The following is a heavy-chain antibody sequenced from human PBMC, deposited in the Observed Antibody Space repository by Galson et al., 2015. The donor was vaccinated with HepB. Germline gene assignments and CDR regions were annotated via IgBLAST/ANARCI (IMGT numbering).Heavy chain of an antibody. CDR3: AADPEQPGGFDY. D-gene: IGHD6-13*01. V-gene: IGHV1-58*01. CDR2: IVVGSGNT. J-gene: IGHJ4*02. CDR1: GFTFTSSA. Sequence: SVKVSCKASGFTFTSSAVQWVRQARGQRLEWIGWIVVGSGNTNYAQKFQERVTITRDMSTSTAYMELSSLRSEDTAVYYCAADPEQPGGFDYWGQGTLVTVSS.